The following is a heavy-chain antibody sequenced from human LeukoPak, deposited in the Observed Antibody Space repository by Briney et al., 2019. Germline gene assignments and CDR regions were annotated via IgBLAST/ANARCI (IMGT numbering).Heavy chain of an antibody. V-gene: IGHV3-30*02. Sequence: PGGSLRLSCAASGFTFSSYGMHWVRQAPGKGLEWVAFIRYDGSNKYYADSVKGRFTISRDNSKNTLYLQMNSLRAEDTAVYYCAKDLAWGLYYCYMDVWGKGTTVTISS. J-gene: IGHJ6*03. CDR3: AKDLAWGLYYCYMDV. CDR1: GFTFSSYG. D-gene: IGHD7-27*01. CDR2: IRYDGSNK.